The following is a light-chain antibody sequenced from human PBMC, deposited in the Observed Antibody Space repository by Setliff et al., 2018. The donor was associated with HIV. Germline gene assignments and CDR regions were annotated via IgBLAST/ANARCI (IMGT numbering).Light chain of an antibody. CDR2: DAS. CDR1: QDISNS. V-gene: IGKV1-NL1*01. J-gene: IGKJ5*01. Sequence: DIQVTQSPSSLSASVGDRVTITCRASQDISNSLAWYQQRPGKVPSLLLYDASTLESGVPSRFSGTGSGTDYTLTINSLQPEDFATYYCQQYYSIPLFGQGTRLEIK. CDR3: QQYYSIPL.